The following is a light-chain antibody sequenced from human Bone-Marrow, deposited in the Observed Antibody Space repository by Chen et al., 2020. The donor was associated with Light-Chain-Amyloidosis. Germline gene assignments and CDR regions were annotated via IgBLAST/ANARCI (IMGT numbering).Light chain of an antibody. CDR3: QSAESIGTYDVI. Sequence: SYELTQPPSVSVSPGQTARITCSGDDLPTKYAYWYQQQPGQATVMVIHRDTERPSGISERFSVSSSGTTATLTIIGGQADDEDDYHCQSAESIGTYDVIFGGGTTFTV. CDR2: RDT. J-gene: IGLJ2*01. V-gene: IGLV3-25*03. CDR1: DLPTKY.